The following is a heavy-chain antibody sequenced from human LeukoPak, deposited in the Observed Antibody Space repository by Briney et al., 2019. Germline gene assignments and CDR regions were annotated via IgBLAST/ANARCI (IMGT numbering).Heavy chain of an antibody. Sequence: GSLRLSCAASGFTFSSYGMHWVRQAPGKGLEWVAFIRYDGSNKYYADSVKGRFTISRDNSKNTLYLQMNSLRAEDTAVYYCASSGVPAAMFYYYYMDVWGKGTTVTVSS. CDR3: ASSGVPAAMFYYYYMDV. CDR1: GFTFSSYG. J-gene: IGHJ6*03. V-gene: IGHV3-30*02. D-gene: IGHD2-2*01. CDR2: IRYDGSNK.